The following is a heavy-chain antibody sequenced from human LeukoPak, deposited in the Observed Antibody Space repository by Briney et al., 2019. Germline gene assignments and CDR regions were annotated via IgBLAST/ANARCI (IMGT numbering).Heavy chain of an antibody. Sequence: GGSLRLSCAASGFTFSSYAMHWVRQAPGKGLEWVAVISYDVSNKYYGVSVKGRLTISRDNSKNTLYLQMNSMRAEDTAVYYCARDSVKDYGDYGGSFDYWGQGTLVTVSS. CDR2: ISYDVSNK. J-gene: IGHJ4*02. CDR3: ARDSVKDYGDYGGSFDY. V-gene: IGHV3-30*04. CDR1: GFTFSSYA. D-gene: IGHD4-17*01.